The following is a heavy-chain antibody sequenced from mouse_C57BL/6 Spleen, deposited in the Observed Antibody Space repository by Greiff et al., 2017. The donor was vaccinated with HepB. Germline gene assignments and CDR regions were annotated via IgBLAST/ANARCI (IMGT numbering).Heavy chain of an antibody. CDR1: GYTFTSYW. V-gene: IGHV1-59*01. J-gene: IGHJ3*01. D-gene: IGHD1-1*01. CDR3: AREGHYYGSSYRAWFAY. Sequence: QVQLKQPGAELVRPGTSVKLSCKASGYTFTSYWMHWVKQRPGQGLEWIGVIDPSDSYTNYNQKFKGKATLTVDTSSSTAYMQLSSLTSEDSAVYYCAREGHYYGSSYRAWFAYWGQGTLVTVSA. CDR2: IDPSDSYT.